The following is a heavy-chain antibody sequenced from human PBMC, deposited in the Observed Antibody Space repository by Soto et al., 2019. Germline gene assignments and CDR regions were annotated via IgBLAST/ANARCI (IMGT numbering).Heavy chain of an antibody. D-gene: IGHD4-4*01. V-gene: IGHV3-30*18. CDR1: GFTFSSYG. J-gene: IGHJ4*02. Sequence: QVQLVESGGGVVQPGRSLRLSCAASGFTFSSYGMHWVRQAPGKGLEWVAVISYDGSNKYYADSVKGRFTISRDNSKNTLYLQMNSLRAEDTAVYYCVKDAVRVTRSYYFDYWGQGTLVTVSS. CDR2: ISYDGSNK. CDR3: VKDAVRVTRSYYFDY.